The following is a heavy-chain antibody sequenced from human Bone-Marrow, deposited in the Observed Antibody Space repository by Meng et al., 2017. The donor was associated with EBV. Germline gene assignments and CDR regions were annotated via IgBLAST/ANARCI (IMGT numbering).Heavy chain of an antibody. Sequence: QGRLVGSGGGLVQPGRSLRLSVAASGFTFTNYGMHWVRQAPGKGLEWVALIWYDGSNEFYADSVKGRFTISRDNSKNTLYLQMNNLRAEDTALYYCASSTPGGRPDYWGQGTLVTVSS. CDR1: GFTFTNYG. V-gene: IGHV3-33*01. CDR2: IWYDGSNE. D-gene: IGHD3-16*01. CDR3: ASSTPGGRPDY. J-gene: IGHJ4*02.